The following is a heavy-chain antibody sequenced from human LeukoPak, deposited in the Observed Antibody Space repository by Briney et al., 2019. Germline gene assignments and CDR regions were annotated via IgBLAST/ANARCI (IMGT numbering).Heavy chain of an antibody. J-gene: IGHJ5*02. Sequence: PGGSLRLSCAASGFTFSSYSMNWVRQAPGKGLEWVSAISGSGGSTYYADSVKGRFTISRDNSKNTLYLQMNSLRAEDTAVYYCAIHPKYSSSSAWGQGTLVTVSS. V-gene: IGHV3-23*01. D-gene: IGHD6-6*01. CDR3: AIHPKYSSSSA. CDR2: ISGSGGST. CDR1: GFTFSSYS.